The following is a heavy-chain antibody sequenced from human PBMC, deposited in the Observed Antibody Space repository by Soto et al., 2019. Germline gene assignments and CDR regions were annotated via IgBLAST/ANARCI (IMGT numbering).Heavy chain of an antibody. V-gene: IGHV3-53*02. J-gene: IGHJ6*02. Sequence: EVQLVETGGGLIQPGGSLRLSCAASGFTVSSNYMSWVRQAPGKGLEWVSVIYSGGSTYYADSVKGRFTISRDNSKNTLYLQMNSLRAEDTAVYYCARDKAVVKPNYYYYSGMDVWGQGTTVTVSS. CDR2: IYSGGST. CDR1: GFTVSSNY. D-gene: IGHD6-19*01. CDR3: ARDKAVVKPNYYYYSGMDV.